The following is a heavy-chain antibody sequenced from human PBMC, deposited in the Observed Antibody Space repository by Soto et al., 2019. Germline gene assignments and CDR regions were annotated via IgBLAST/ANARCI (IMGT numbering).Heavy chain of an antibody. CDR3: ARGLGNNDSSVYYERPKSYGMAG. V-gene: IGHV3-11*06. D-gene: IGHD3-22*01. J-gene: IGHJ6*04. CDR2: ISGGDSYT. CDR1: GFTVSSSY. Sequence: RGSLSLSCSASGFTVSSSYITGVRQAPGRGLEWVSLISGGDSYTDYADSLQGRVSISRDNAKNSLYLEINSLRAEDTAVYYCARGLGNNDSSVYYERPKSYGMAGWGKGTKVTV.